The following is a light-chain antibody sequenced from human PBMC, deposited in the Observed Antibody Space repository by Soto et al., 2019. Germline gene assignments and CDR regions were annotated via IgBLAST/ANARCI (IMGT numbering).Light chain of an antibody. V-gene: IGLV2-14*03. J-gene: IGLJ3*02. Sequence: QSVLTQPASVSGSPGQSITISCTGTSSDVGGYNFVSWYQQHPGKAPKIMIYNVTNRHSGISNRFSGSKSGNTASLTISGLQGDDEADYYCASRTSTSARVFGGGTKLTVL. CDR3: ASRTSTSARV. CDR1: SSDVGGYNF. CDR2: NVT.